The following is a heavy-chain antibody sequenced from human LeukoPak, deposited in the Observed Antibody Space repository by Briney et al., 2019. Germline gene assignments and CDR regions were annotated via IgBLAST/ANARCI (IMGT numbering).Heavy chain of an antibody. V-gene: IGHV3-11*01. CDR2: IDISADVI. J-gene: IGHJ4*02. Sequence: GGSLRLSCEASGFHLREYYMSWIRRAPGKRLEWVSYIDISADVIYYVDSVKGRFTMSRDNARNSVYLQMNSLRVGDTAVYYCARGGDFDFWGRGTLVTVSS. D-gene: IGHD2-21*01. CDR3: ARGGDFDF. CDR1: GFHLREYY.